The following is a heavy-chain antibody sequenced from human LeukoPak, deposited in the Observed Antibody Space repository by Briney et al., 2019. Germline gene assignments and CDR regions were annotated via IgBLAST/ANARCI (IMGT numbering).Heavy chain of an antibody. Sequence: GGSLRLSCAASGFTFSSYAMHWVRQAPGKGLEWVAVISYDGSNKYYADSVKGRFTISRDNSKNTLYLQMSSLRAEDTAVYYCARDRVPEWLLVLFWNWGQGTLVTVSS. CDR2: ISYDGSNK. CDR1: GFTFSSYA. CDR3: ARDRVPEWLLVLFWN. D-gene: IGHD3-22*01. V-gene: IGHV3-30-3*01. J-gene: IGHJ4*02.